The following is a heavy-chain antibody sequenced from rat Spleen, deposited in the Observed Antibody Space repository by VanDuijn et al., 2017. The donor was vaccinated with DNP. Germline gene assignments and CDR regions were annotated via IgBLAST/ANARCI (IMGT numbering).Heavy chain of an antibody. J-gene: IGHJ2*01. CDR1: GYSITSNY. D-gene: IGHD1-4*01. V-gene: IGHV3-1*01. CDR2: ISYSGST. Sequence: EVQLQESGPGLVKPSQSLSLTCSVTGYSITSNYWGWIRKFPGDKMEWIGHISYSGSTTYNPSLESRISITRDKSKNQFFLHLNSVTTADAATYYCASQPSGMDYWGQGVMVIVSS. CDR3: ASQPSGMDY.